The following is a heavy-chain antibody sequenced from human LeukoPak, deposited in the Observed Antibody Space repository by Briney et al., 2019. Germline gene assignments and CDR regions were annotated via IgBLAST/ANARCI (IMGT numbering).Heavy chain of an antibody. V-gene: IGHV3-23*01. Sequence: PGGSLRPSCAASGFTFRNYAVVWVRQAPGKGLEWVSAITGSGSTTYYADSVRGRFTIYRDNSKNTLYLQMNSLRGEDTAVYYCGKDPNGDYVGAFDFQRWGQGTLVTVSS. CDR1: GFTFRNYA. J-gene: IGHJ1*01. CDR2: ITGSGSTT. D-gene: IGHD4-17*01. CDR3: GKDPNGDYVGAFDFQR.